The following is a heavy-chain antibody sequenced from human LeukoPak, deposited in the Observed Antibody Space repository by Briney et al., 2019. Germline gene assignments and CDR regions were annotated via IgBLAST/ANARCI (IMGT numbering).Heavy chain of an antibody. Sequence: GASVTVSCKASGGTFSSYAISWVRQAPGQGLEWMGRIIPILGIANYAQKFQGRVTITADKSTSTAYMELSSLRSEDTAVYYCARGPYGPYYYYGMDVWGQGTTVTVSS. V-gene: IGHV1-69*04. CDR3: ARGPYGPYYYYGMDV. CDR1: GGTFSSYA. J-gene: IGHJ6*02. CDR2: IIPILGIA. D-gene: IGHD4-17*01.